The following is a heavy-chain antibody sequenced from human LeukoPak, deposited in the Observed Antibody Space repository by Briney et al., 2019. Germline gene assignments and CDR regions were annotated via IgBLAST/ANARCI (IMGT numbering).Heavy chain of an antibody. Sequence: GGSLRLSCAASGFTFSSYAMSWGRQAPGEGLGWGSGISGGGGTTYYPDSVEGRFTISRDNSKNTLYLQMNSLRAEDTAVYYCARGAPAAYYFDYWGQGTLVTVSS. CDR1: GFTFSSYA. CDR2: ISGGGGTT. CDR3: ARGAPAAYYFDY. V-gene: IGHV3-23*01. J-gene: IGHJ4*02.